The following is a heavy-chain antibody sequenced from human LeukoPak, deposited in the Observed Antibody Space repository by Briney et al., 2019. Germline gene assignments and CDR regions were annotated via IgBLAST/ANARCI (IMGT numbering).Heavy chain of an antibody. Sequence: GRSLRLSCAASGFTFDDYAMHWVWQPPGKGLEWVSGISWNSGNIGYADSVKGRFTISRDNAKRSLYLQMDSLRVEDTALYYCVKDISGFYFGADYWGQGTLVTVSS. V-gene: IGHV3-9*01. J-gene: IGHJ4*02. CDR2: ISWNSGNI. CDR3: VKDISGFYFGADY. CDR1: GFTFDDYA. D-gene: IGHD3-22*01.